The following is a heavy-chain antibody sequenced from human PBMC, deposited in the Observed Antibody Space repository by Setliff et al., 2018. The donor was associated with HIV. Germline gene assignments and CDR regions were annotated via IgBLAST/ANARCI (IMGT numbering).Heavy chain of an antibody. D-gene: IGHD6-19*01. CDR1: GFTFSSYA. CDR3: ARDGFIIHSSGWVRYFDY. V-gene: IGHV3-23*01. J-gene: IGHJ4*02. CDR2: VSGSGDNA. Sequence: GGSLRLSCAASGFTFSSYAMSWVRQAPGKGLEWVSVVSGSGDNAFYAGSVKGRFTTSRDNSKNTLYLQMNSLRAEDTAVYYCARDGFIIHSSGWVRYFDYWGQGTLVTVSS.